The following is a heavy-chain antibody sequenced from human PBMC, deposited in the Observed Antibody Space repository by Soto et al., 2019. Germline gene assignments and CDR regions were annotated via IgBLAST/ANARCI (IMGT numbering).Heavy chain of an antibody. Sequence: EVQLVESGGGLVQPGGSLRLSYAASGFTFSSYWLDWVRQAPGKGLVWVSRINSDGSRISYADSVKGRFTISTDNAKKTLSLQMNSLTAEDTAVYYCVSLSANGGYWGQGTLVTVSS. CDR1: GFTFSSYW. V-gene: IGHV3-74*01. CDR2: INSDGSRI. J-gene: IGHJ4*02. D-gene: IGHD1-26*01. CDR3: VSLSANGGY.